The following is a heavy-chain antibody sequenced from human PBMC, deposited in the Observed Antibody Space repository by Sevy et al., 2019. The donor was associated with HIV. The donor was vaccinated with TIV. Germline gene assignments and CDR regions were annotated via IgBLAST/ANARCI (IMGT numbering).Heavy chain of an antibody. CDR1: GDSISSQSYY. J-gene: IGHJ4*01. V-gene: IGHV4-39*01. CDR2: IYYTGSS. CDR3: ARQVRFSGVIINHFDY. Sequence: SETLSLTCTVSGDSISSQSYYWAWIRQSPGKGLEWIASIYYTGSSYYNLSLRGRVTISVDTSKEQISPKLSSVTAADTAVYFCARQVRFSGVIINHFDYWGHGTLVTVSS. D-gene: IGHD3-3*01.